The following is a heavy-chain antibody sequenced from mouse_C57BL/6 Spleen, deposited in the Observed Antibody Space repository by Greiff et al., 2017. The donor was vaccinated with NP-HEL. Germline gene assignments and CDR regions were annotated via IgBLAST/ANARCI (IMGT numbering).Heavy chain of an antibody. D-gene: IGHD4-1*01. V-gene: IGHV1-82*01. J-gene: IGHJ2*01. Sequence: QVQLQQSGPELVKPGASVKISCKASGYAFSSSWMNWVKQRPGKGLEWIGRIYPGDGDTNYNGKFKGKATLTADKPSSTAYMQLSSLTSEDSAVYFCARSQGLGPGYWGQGTTLTVSS. CDR2: IYPGDGDT. CDR1: GYAFSSSW. CDR3: ARSQGLGPGY.